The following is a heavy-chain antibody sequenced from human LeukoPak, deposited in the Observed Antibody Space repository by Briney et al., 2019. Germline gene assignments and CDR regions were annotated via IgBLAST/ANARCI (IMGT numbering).Heavy chain of an antibody. J-gene: IGHJ4*02. CDR3: ARSRDAYLLDY. V-gene: IGHV4-59*01. Sequence: SETLSLTCTVSGGSISVYYWSWVRQPPGKGLEWIGYISHSGSINYNPSLQSRVTISIDTSNNQFSLNVRSATAADTAVYYRARSRDAYLLDYWGQGTLVTVSS. D-gene: IGHD5-24*01. CDR1: GGSISVYY. CDR2: ISHSGSI.